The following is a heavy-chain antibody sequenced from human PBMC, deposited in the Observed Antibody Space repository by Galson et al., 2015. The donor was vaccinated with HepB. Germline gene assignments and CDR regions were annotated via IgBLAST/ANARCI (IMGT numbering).Heavy chain of an antibody. Sequence: SLRLSCAASGFTFSRFGMHWVRQAPGKGLEWVASISYDGSNKYYVDSVKGRFTISRDNSKNTLYMQMNRLRAEDTAVYYCAKDGGYSSAWYPYYYYMDVWGKGTTVTVSS. CDR3: AKDGGYSSAWYPYYYYMDV. D-gene: IGHD6-19*01. CDR1: GFTFSRFG. J-gene: IGHJ6*03. CDR2: ISYDGSNK. V-gene: IGHV3-30*18.